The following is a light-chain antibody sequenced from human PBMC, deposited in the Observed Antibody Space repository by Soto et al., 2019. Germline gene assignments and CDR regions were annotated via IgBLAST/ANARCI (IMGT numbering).Light chain of an antibody. CDR3: QQSYSTPPD. V-gene: IGKV1-39*01. J-gene: IGKJ4*01. CDR2: AAS. CDR1: QSISSY. Sequence: LSASVGSMVPIPCRASQSISSYLNWYQQKPGKAPKLLIYAASSLQSGVPSRFSGSGSGTDFTLTISSLQPEDFATYYCQQSYSTPPDFGGGTK.